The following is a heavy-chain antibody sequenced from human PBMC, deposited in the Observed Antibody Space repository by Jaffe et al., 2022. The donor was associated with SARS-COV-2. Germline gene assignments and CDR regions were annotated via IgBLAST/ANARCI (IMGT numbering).Heavy chain of an antibody. CDR2: ISSSSSTI. CDR1: GFTFSSYS. V-gene: IGHV3-48*02. Sequence: EVQLVESGGGLVQPGGSLRLSCAASGFTFSSYSMNWVRQAPGKGLEWVSYISSSSSTIYYADSVKGRFTISRDNAKNSLYLQMNSLRDEDTAVYYCAREQLYCTNGVCYKDYYYGMDVWGQGTTVTVSS. CDR3: AREQLYCTNGVCYKDYYYGMDV. J-gene: IGHJ6*02. D-gene: IGHD2-8*01.